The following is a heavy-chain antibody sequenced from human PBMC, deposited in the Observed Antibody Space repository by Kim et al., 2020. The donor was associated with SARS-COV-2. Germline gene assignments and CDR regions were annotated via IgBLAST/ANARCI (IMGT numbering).Heavy chain of an antibody. CDR1: GGSISSYY. CDR3: ARSVAAAGFDY. CDR2: IYYSGST. J-gene: IGHJ4*02. V-gene: IGHV4-59*13. D-gene: IGHD6-13*01. Sequence: SETLSLTCTVSGGSISSYYWSWIRQPPGKGLEWIGYIYYSGSTNYNPSLKSRVTISVDTSKNQFSLKLSSVTAADTAVYYCARSVAAAGFDYWGQGTLVTVSS.